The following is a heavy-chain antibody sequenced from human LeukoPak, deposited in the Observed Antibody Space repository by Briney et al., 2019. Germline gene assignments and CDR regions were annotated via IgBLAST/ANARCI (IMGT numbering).Heavy chain of an antibody. CDR1: GYTFTSYG. CDR3: ARVIGGSSADY. Sequence: ASVKVSCKASGYTFTSYGISWVRQAPGQGLEWVGWINPKNGGTDYAQQFQGRVTMTRDTSITTAYMDLSSLRSEDTAVYYCARVIGGSSADYWGQGTLVTVSS. CDR2: INPKNGGT. V-gene: IGHV1-2*02. D-gene: IGHD4-23*01. J-gene: IGHJ4*02.